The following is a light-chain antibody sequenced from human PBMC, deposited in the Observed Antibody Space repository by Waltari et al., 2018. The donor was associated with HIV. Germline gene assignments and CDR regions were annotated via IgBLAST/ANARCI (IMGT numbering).Light chain of an antibody. CDR2: WAS. J-gene: IGKJ1*01. Sequence: DIEVTQSPDSLAVSLGERATINCKSSQSVLYRSNNRNYLAWFQQKPGQSPKLLISWASARKSGVPARFSGGGSGTDFTLTIRSLQAEDVATYYCQQYSTFPWTFGQGTKVEIK. V-gene: IGKV4-1*01. CDR1: QSVLYRSNNRNY. CDR3: QQYSTFPWT.